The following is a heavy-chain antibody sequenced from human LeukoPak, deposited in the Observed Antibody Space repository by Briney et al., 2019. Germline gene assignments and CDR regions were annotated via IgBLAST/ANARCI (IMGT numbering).Heavy chain of an antibody. D-gene: IGHD3-3*01. J-gene: IGHJ3*02. Sequence: SQTLSLTCTVSGDSITSGNYYWSCIRQPPGKGLECIGRIYTSGSTNYNSSLKSRVTISIDTSKNQFSLKLSSVTAADTAVYYCARASQYYDFWSGSLGGDAFDIWGQGTMVTVSS. CDR2: IYTSGST. CDR3: ARASQYYDFWSGSLGGDAFDI. CDR1: GDSITSGNYY. V-gene: IGHV4-61*02.